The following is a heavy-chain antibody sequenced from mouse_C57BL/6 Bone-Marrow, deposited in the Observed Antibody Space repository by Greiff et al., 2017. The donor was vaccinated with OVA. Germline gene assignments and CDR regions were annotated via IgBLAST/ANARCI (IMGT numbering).Heavy chain of an antibody. CDR3: ERRGTGTREVDY. J-gene: IGHJ2*01. V-gene: IGHV1-26*01. CDR2: INPNNGGT. Sequence: VQLQQSGPELVKPGASVKISCKASGYTFTDYYMNWVKQSHGKSLEWIGDINPNNGGTSYNQKFKGKATLTVDKSSSTAYMELRSLTSEDSADYDCERRGTGTREVDYWGQGTTLTVSS. CDR1: GYTFTDYY. D-gene: IGHD4-1*01.